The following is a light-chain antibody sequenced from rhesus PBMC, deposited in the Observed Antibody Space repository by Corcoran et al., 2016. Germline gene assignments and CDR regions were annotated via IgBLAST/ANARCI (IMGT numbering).Light chain of an antibody. J-gene: IGKJ2*01. CDR1: QGISNA. CDR2: GAS. Sequence: DIQMSQSPSSLSASVGDKVTITCRASQGISNALAWYQQKPGKAPKLLIYGASSLESGVPSRFSGSRSGKDVTLNISSLQPEDFATYYCQHGYGTPYSFGQGTKVEIK. V-gene: IGKV1-33*02. CDR3: QHGYGTPYS.